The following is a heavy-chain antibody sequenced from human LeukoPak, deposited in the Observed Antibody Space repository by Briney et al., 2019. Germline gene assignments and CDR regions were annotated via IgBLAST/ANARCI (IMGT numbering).Heavy chain of an antibody. CDR1: GGSISSYY. CDR2: IYYSGST. CDR3: ARASGWYVDFQH. J-gene: IGHJ1*01. D-gene: IGHD6-19*01. V-gene: IGHV4-59*01. Sequence: SETLSLTCTVSGGSISSYYWSWIRQPPGKGLEWIGYIYYSGSTNYNPSLKSRVTISVDTSKNQFSLKLSSVTAADTAVYYCARASGWYVDFQHWGQGTLVTVSS.